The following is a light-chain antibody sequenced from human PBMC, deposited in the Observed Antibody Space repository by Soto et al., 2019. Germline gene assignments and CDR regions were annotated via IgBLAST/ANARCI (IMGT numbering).Light chain of an antibody. V-gene: IGKV1-39*01. CDR3: QQNYSATWT. Sequence: DIQMTQSPSSLSASLGDRVTITCQASQDISNYLNWYQQKPGKAPKLLIYAASTLQSGVPSRFSGSGSATDFTLTISSLQPEDFATYSCQQNYSATWTFGQGTKVDIK. J-gene: IGKJ1*01. CDR1: QDISNY. CDR2: AAS.